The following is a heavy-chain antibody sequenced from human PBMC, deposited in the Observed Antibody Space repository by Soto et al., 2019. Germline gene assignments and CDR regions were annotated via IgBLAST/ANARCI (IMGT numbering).Heavy chain of an antibody. CDR1: GYTFTTYG. Sequence: ASVKVSCKASGYTFTTYGITWGRQAPGQGLEWMGWISAYNGNTNYAQKLQGRVTMTTDTSTSTAYMELRSLRSDDTAVYYCARDPASGRNWFDPWGQGTLVTVSS. CDR3: ARDPASGRNWFDP. V-gene: IGHV1-18*01. CDR2: ISAYNGNT. J-gene: IGHJ5*02. D-gene: IGHD6-19*01.